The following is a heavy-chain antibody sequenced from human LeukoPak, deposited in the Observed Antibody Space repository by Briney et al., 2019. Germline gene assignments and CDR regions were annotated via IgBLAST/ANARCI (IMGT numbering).Heavy chain of an antibody. Sequence: GGSLRLSCAASAFTFSSFGMHWVRQAPGKGLDWVAVISYDGNNEYYADSVKGRFTISRDNSKNTLYLQMNSLRVEDTAIYYCAKDRYARGGDSNYFDYWGQGTLVTVSS. D-gene: IGHD2-2*01. V-gene: IGHV3-30*18. CDR2: ISYDGNNE. J-gene: IGHJ4*02. CDR1: AFTFSSFG. CDR3: AKDRYARGGDSNYFDY.